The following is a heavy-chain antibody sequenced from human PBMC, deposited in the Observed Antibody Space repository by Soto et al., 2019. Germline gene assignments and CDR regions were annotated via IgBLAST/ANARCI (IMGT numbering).Heavy chain of an antibody. CDR3: AKGSFGFDY. J-gene: IGHJ4*02. V-gene: IGHV3-23*01. CDR1: GVTSTSYA. Sequence: GGSLRLSCAASGVTSTSYAMTWVRQVPGEGLQWVSSISKSGDSTYYADSVKGRFTTSRDNSKNTLYLQMNSLRAEDTAIYYCAKGSFGFDYWGQGTLVTVSS. CDR2: ISKSGDST. D-gene: IGHD3-10*01.